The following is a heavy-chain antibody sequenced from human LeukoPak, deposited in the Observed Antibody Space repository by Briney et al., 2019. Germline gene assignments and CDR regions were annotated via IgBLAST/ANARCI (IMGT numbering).Heavy chain of an antibody. CDR2: IYYSGST. V-gene: IGHV4-59*12. CDR3: ARGEGPYSSGWNAGLGYYFDY. CDR1: GGSISSYY. Sequence: SETLSLTCTVPGGSISSYYWSWLRQPPGKGLEWIGYIYYSGSTNYNPSLKSRVTISVDTSKTQFSLNLSSVTAADTAVYYCARGEGPYSSGWNAGLGYYFDYWGQGTLVTVSS. J-gene: IGHJ4*02. D-gene: IGHD6-19*01.